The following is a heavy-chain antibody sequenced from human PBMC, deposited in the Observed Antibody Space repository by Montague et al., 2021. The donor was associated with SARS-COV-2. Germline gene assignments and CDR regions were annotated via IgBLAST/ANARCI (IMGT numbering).Heavy chain of an antibody. D-gene: IGHD1-26*01. J-gene: IGHJ6*02. CDR1: GGSISSGSYY. CDR2: IYTSGST. V-gene: IGHV4-61*02. Sequence: TLSLTCTVSGGSISSGSYYWTWIRQPAGKGLEWIGRIYTSGSTNYNPSLKSRVTISVDRSKNQFSLKLSSVTAADTAVYYRAREDDNGSYWLRGMDVWGQGTTVTVSS. CDR3: AREDDNGSYWLRGMDV.